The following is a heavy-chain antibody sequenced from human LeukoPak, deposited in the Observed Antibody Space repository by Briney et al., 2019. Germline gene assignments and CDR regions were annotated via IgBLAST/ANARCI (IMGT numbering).Heavy chain of an antibody. V-gene: IGHV1-2*02. J-gene: IGHJ5*02. Sequence: ASVKVSCKASGYTFTGYYMHWVRQAPGQGLEWMGWINPKSGGTNYAQKFQGRVTMTTDTSMSTAYMEVSRLTSDDTAVYYCARAGGRSWFDPWGQGTLVTVSS. CDR3: ARAGGRSWFDP. CDR1: GYTFTGYY. CDR2: INPKSGGT.